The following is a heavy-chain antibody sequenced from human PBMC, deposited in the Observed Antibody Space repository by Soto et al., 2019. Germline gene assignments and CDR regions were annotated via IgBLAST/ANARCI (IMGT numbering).Heavy chain of an antibody. J-gene: IGHJ4*02. D-gene: IGHD1-26*01. Sequence: GGSLRLSCTASGFTFNTHWMDWVRQAPGKGLVWVSRIYFDGITTNYADSVKGRLTVSRDNAKNTVYLHVNTLRDEDTAVYYCARGGAMGVDYWGQGTLVTVSS. V-gene: IGHV3-74*01. CDR3: ARGGAMGVDY. CDR2: IYFDGITT. CDR1: GFTFNTHW.